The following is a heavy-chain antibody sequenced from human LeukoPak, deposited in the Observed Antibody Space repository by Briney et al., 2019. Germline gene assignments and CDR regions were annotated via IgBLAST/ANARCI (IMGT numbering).Heavy chain of an antibody. CDR2: IYSGGST. J-gene: IGHJ6*03. CDR1: GFTFSSYA. Sequence: GGSLRLSCAASGFTFSSYAMSWVRQAPGKGLEWVSVIYSGGSTYYADSVKGRFTISRDNSKNTLYLQMNSLRAEDTAVYYCARANGYSYGTRGYYMDVWGKGTTVTVSS. V-gene: IGHV3-53*01. D-gene: IGHD5-18*01. CDR3: ARANGYSYGTRGYYMDV.